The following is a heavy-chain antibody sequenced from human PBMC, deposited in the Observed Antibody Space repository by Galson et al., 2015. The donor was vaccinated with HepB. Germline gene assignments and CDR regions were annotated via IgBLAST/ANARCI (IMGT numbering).Heavy chain of an antibody. V-gene: IGHV3-49*03. J-gene: IGHJ4*02. CDR2: IRSKAYGGTT. CDR3: TRVMRESSGYYYILYFDY. D-gene: IGHD3-22*01. Sequence: SLRLSCAASGFTFGDYAMSWFRQAPGKGLEWVGFIRSKAYGGTTEYAASVKGRFTISRDDSKSIAYLQMNSLKTEDTAVYYCTRVMRESSGYYYILYFDYWGQGTLVTVSS. CDR1: GFTFGDYA.